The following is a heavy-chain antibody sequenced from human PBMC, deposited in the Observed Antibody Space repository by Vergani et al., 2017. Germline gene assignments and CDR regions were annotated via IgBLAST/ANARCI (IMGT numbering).Heavy chain of an antibody. CDR2: IYSGGST. D-gene: IGHD5-12*01. CDR3: ARTDIVATDLPTKYYYYGMDV. CDR1: GFTVSSNY. J-gene: IGHJ6*02. Sequence: EVQLVESGGGLVQPGGSLRLSCAASGFTVSSNYMSWVRQAPGKGLEWVSVIYSGGSTYYADSVKGRFTISRDNSKNTLYLQMNSLRAEDTAVYYCARTDIVATDLPTKYYYYGMDVWGQGP. V-gene: IGHV3-66*02.